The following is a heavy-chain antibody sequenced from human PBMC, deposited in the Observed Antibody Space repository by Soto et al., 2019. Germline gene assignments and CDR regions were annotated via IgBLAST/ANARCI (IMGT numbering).Heavy chain of an antibody. CDR1: AFSLSTYHMG. CDR2: IYWDDDK. V-gene: IGHV2-5*02. J-gene: IGHJ4*02. CDR3: AHAGDYDLLTFDH. D-gene: IGHD4-17*01. Sequence: QITLKESGPTLVRPAQTLTLTCDFSAFSLSTYHMGVAWIRQPPGKALEWLALIYWDDDKRYSPSLKDRLAISKDTSSNQVVLTITNIDPGDSATYFCAHAGDYDLLTFDHWGPGTLVTVSS.